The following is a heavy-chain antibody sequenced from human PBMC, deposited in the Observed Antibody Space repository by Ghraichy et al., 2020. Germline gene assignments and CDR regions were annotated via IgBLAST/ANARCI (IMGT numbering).Heavy chain of an antibody. V-gene: IGHV4-34*01. CDR2: INHSGST. CDR3: ARGKPKSGGYSGLTLASMLAFDI. J-gene: IGHJ3*02. D-gene: IGHD1-26*01. Sequence: SQTLSLTCAVYGGSFSGYYWSWIRQPPGKGLEWIGEINHSGSTNYNPSLKSRVTISVDTSKNQFSLKLSSVTAADTAVYYCARGKPKSGGYSGLTLASMLAFDIWGQGTMVTVSS. CDR1: GGSFSGYY.